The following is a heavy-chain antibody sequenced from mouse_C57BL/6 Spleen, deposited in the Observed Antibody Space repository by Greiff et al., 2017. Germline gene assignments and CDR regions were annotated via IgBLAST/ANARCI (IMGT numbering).Heavy chain of an antibody. CDR2: ISDGGSYT. D-gene: IGHD1-1*01. CDR1: GFTFSSYA. Sequence: EVKLVESGGGLVKPGGSLKLSCAASGFTFSSYAMSWVRQTPEKRLAWVATISDGGSYTYYPDNVKGRFTISRDNAKNNLYLQMSHLKSEDTAMYYCAIDRGLLRYFDYWGQGTTLTVSS. J-gene: IGHJ2*01. V-gene: IGHV5-4*01. CDR3: AIDRGLLRYFDY.